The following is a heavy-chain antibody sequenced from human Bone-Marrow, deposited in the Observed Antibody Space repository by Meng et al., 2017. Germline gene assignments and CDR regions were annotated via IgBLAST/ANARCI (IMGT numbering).Heavy chain of an antibody. D-gene: IGHD5-18*01. CDR3: ARARGYSYGNGMDV. V-gene: IGHV3-64*01. J-gene: IGHJ6*02. CDR1: GFTFSSYA. CDR2: ISSNGGST. Sequence: GGSLRLSCAASGFTFSSYAMHWVRQAPGKGLEYVSAISSNGGSTYYANSVKGRFTISRDNSKNTLYLQMGSLRAEDMAVYYCARARGYSYGNGMDVWGQGTTVTVSS.